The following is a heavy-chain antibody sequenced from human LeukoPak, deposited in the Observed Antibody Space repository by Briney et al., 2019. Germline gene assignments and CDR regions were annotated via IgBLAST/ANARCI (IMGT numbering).Heavy chain of an antibody. Sequence: PSETLSLTCTVSGYSISSGYYWSWIRQPPGKGLEWIGYIYYSGSTNYNPSLKSRVTISVDTSKNQFSLKLSSVTAADTAVYYCARFSLYDYVWGSYRLHDAFDIWGQGTMVTVSS. D-gene: IGHD3-16*02. CDR3: ARFSLYDYVWGSYRLHDAFDI. J-gene: IGHJ3*02. V-gene: IGHV4-61*01. CDR1: GYSISSGYY. CDR2: IYYSGST.